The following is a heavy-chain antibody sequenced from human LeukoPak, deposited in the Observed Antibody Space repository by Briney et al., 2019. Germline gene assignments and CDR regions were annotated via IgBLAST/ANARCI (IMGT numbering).Heavy chain of an antibody. Sequence: GGSLRLSCAASGFSFRTYWMTWVRQGPGKGPEWVANIMEDGTEKYYVDSVKGRFLISRDNAKNLLYLQMNSLRAEDTAVYYCARVRYYGSSSSYNWFDPWGQGTLVTVSS. V-gene: IGHV3-7*01. CDR2: IMEDGTEK. CDR3: ARVRYYGSSSSYNWFDP. J-gene: IGHJ5*02. D-gene: IGHD6-6*01. CDR1: GFSFRTYW.